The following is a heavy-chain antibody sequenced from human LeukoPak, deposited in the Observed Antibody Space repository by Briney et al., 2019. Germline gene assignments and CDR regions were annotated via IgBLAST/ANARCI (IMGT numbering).Heavy chain of an antibody. V-gene: IGHV3-74*01. CDR3: ARDCDSSGYYFCY. J-gene: IGHJ4*02. CDR1: GFTFSSYW. CDR2: INSDGSST. Sequence: GGSLRLSCAASGFTFSSYWMHWVRQAPGKGLVWVSRINSDGSSTSYADSVGGRFTISRDNAKNTLYLQMNSLRAEDTAVYYCARDCDSSGYYFCYWGQGTLVTVSS. D-gene: IGHD3-22*01.